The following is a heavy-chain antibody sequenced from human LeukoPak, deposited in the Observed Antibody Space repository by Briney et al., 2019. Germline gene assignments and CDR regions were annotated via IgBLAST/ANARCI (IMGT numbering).Heavy chain of an antibody. J-gene: IGHJ4*02. D-gene: IGHD1-26*01. CDR3: ARPGGGYSIDY. V-gene: IGHV3-21*05. CDR2: ISSSSTTYT. CDR1: GFTFSSYG. Sequence: KSGGSLRLSCAASGFTFSSYGMSWVRQAPGKGLEWLSYISSSSTTYTKYADSVKGRFTISRDNAKNSLYLHMNSLRAEDTAVYYCARPGGGYSIDYWGQGTLVTVSS.